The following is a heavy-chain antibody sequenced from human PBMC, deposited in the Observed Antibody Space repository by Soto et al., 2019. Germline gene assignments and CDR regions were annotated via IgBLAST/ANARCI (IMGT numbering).Heavy chain of an antibody. D-gene: IGHD2-15*01. J-gene: IGHJ4*02. Sequence: EMQLLESGGGLVQPGGSLKLSCAASGFTFSNYAMSWVRQAPGKGLEWVSTISGRGGNTYYADSVKGRFTISRDNSRNTLYLQMDSLRVEDSAVYSCAKAGCSGGTCYLYYFDYWGQGALVTVS. CDR3: AKAGCSGGTCYLYYFDY. V-gene: IGHV3-23*01. CDR2: ISGRGGNT. CDR1: GFTFSNYA.